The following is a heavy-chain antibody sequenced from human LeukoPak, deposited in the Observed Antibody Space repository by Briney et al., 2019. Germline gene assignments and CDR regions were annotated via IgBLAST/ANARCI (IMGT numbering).Heavy chain of an antibody. Sequence: ASAKVSCKVSGYTLTELSMHCVRPAPGKGLEWLGGFHPEDGETTHAQKFQGRVTMTEDTSTDTAYMELSSLRSEDTAVYYCASKPLSRRGYDFEYWGQGTLVTVSS. J-gene: IGHJ4*02. V-gene: IGHV1-24*01. CDR3: ASKPLSRRGYDFEY. CDR1: GYTLTELS. CDR2: FHPEDGET. D-gene: IGHD6-25*01.